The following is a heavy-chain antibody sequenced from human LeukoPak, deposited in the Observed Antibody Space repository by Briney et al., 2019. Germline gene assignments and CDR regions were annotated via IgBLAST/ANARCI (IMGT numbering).Heavy chain of an antibody. CDR2: ISGSGPTP. Sequence: GGSLSLSCAASGFTFDNFAMSWVRQAPGKGLEGVSEISGSGPTPYYPDSLKGRFTISRDNSNNTLYLQMNSLRVEDTALYYCAKGKVAAAARFDYWGQGILVTVTS. V-gene: IGHV3-23*01. D-gene: IGHD6-13*01. CDR1: GFTFDNFA. J-gene: IGHJ4*02. CDR3: AKGKVAAAARFDY.